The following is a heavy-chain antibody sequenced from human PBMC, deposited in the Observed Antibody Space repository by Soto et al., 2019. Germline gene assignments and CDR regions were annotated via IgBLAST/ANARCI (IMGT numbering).Heavy chain of an antibody. D-gene: IGHD2-15*01. Sequence: SETLSLTCAVSGGSIISGGYSWSWIRQPPGKGLEWIGYIYSGTTHYNPSLESRVTIAMDRSKNQVSLSLKSVTAADTAVYYCAREDSGASLDFWGQGTLVTVSS. CDR2: IYSGTT. V-gene: IGHV4-30-2*01. CDR3: AREDSGASLDF. CDR1: GGSIISGGYS. J-gene: IGHJ4*02.